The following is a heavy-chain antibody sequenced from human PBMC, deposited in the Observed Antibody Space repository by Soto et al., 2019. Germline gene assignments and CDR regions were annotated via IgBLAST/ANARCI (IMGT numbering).Heavy chain of an antibody. CDR2: ISAYNGNT. V-gene: IGHV1-18*01. CDR1: GYTFTSYG. CDR3: ARDRLTGSSEYYFDY. J-gene: IGHJ4*02. D-gene: IGHD1-20*01. Sequence: QVQLVQSGAEVKKPGASVKVSCKASGYTFTSYGISWVRQAPGQGLEWMGWISAYNGNTNYAQKLQGRVTMPTDTSTSTAYMELRSLRSDDTAVYYCARDRLTGSSEYYFDYWGQGTLVTVSS.